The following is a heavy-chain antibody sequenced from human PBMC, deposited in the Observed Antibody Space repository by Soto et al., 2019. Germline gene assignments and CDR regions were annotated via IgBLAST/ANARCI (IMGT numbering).Heavy chain of an antibody. V-gene: IGHV3-23*01. CDR1: GFTFSSYA. CDR2: ISGSGGST. Sequence: GGSLRLSCAASGFTFSSYAMSWVRQAPGKGLEWVSAISGSGGSTYYADSVKGRFTISRDNSKNTLYLQMNSLRAEDTAVYYCANSLSITIFGVVTSYYGMDVWGQGTTVTVSS. J-gene: IGHJ6*02. D-gene: IGHD3-3*01. CDR3: ANSLSITIFGVVTSYYGMDV.